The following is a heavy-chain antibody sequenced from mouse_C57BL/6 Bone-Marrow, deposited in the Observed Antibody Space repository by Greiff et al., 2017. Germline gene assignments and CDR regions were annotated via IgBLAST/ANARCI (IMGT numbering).Heavy chain of an antibody. J-gene: IGHJ2*01. CDR2: VYPYNGGT. D-gene: IGHD1-1*01. CDR3: AAVALYYGSSRHCDY. Sequence: EVQLQQSGPVLVKPGPSVKISCKASGFTFTDYYMHWVQQSPGKSLEWIGLVYPYNGGTSYNQKFKGKATLTVDTSSSTAYMELNSLTSEDSAVYSCAAVALYYGSSRHCDYWGQGTTLTVSS. CDR1: GFTFTDYY. V-gene: IGHV1-36*01.